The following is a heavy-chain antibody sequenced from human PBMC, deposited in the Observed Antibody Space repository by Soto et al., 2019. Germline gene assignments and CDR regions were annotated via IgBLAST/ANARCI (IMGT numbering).Heavy chain of an antibody. Sequence: DVQLVESGGDLVKPGGSLRLSCAVSGLIFRNAWMNWVRQAPGKGLAWVARIRSRADGETIHYAAPAQGRFTISRDDSESTLYLQMSGLKTEDTAVYYCITDLPGGVSDYFDDWGQGTLVTVSS. J-gene: IGHJ4*02. CDR3: ITDLPGGVSDYFDD. D-gene: IGHD3-10*01. CDR1: GLIFRNAW. CDR2: IRSRADGETI. V-gene: IGHV3-15*05.